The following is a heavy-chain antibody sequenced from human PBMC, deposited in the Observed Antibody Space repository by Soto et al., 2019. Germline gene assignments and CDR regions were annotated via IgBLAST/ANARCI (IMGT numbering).Heavy chain of an antibody. J-gene: IGHJ4*02. D-gene: IGHD3-10*01. CDR2: VNPILSMS. Sequence: QVQLVQSRAEVKKPGSSVKVSCKASGDTFSFYTINWVRQAPGLGLEWMGRVNPILSMSNYAQKFQGRVTMTADKSTSTAYMELRSLRSEDTAFYYCATSYGSGYRAFDYWGQGALVTVSS. CDR1: GDTFSFYT. CDR3: ATSYGSGYRAFDY. V-gene: IGHV1-69*02.